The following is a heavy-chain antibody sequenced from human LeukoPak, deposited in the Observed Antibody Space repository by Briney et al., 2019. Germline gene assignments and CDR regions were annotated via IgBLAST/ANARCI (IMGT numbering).Heavy chain of an antibody. V-gene: IGHV4-4*07. CDR1: GDSISSYY. D-gene: IGHD3-10*01. J-gene: IGHJ4*02. Sequence: KPSETLSLTCTVSGDSISSYYWNWIRQPAGKGLEWIGRIYITEGTNYNPSLKSRVTMSVDTSKNQFSLKVNSVTAADTAVYYCARSRVRGALADFWGQGTLVTVSS. CDR2: IYITEGT. CDR3: ARSRVRGALADF.